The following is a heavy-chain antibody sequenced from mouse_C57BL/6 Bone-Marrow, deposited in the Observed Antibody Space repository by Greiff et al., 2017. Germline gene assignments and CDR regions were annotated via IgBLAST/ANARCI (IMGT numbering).Heavy chain of an antibody. J-gene: IGHJ1*03. CDR1: GYTFTNYW. Sequence: QVQLQQSGAELVRPGTSVKMSCKASGYTFTNYWIGWAKQRPGHGLEWIGDIYPGGGYTYYNEKFKGKATLTADKSSSTAYMQFSSLTSEDSAMYYCAREARNYYGSSYGYFDVWGTGTTVTVSS. V-gene: IGHV1-63*01. D-gene: IGHD1-1*01. CDR2: IYPGGGYT. CDR3: AREARNYYGSSYGYFDV.